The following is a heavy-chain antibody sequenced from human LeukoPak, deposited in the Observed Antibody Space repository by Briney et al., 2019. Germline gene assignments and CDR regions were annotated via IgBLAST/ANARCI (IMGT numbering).Heavy chain of an antibody. J-gene: IGHJ4*02. CDR1: GFTFSSYS. CDR3: ARKGLGGELGGFDS. CDR2: TNRRGDIT. D-gene: IGHD1-7*01. V-gene: IGHV3-20*01. Sequence: GGSPRLSCAASGFTFSSYSMNWVRQVPGKGLEWVSGTNRRGDITGYADFVKGRFTISRDNAKNSFLQMNSLRVEDTALYHCARKGLGGELGGFDSWGQGTLVTVSS.